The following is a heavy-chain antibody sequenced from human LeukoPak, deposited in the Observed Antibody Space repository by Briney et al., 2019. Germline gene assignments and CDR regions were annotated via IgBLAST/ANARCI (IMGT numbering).Heavy chain of an antibody. CDR1: GFTFSVHA. J-gene: IGHJ4*02. CDR2: ISASSDGK. Sequence: GGSLRLSCAASGFTFSVHATGWVRQAPGKGLEWVSAISASSDGKYYADSVKGRFTISRDNSKNTLYLQMNSLRAEDTAVYYCAKVQGQVIGYYFDYWGRGTLVTVSS. V-gene: IGHV3-23*01. CDR3: AKVQGQVIGYYFDY. D-gene: IGHD3/OR15-3a*01.